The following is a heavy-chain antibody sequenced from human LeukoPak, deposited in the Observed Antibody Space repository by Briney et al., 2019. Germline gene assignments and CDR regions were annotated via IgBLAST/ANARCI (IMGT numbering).Heavy chain of an antibody. Sequence: GRSLRLSCAASGFTFDDYAMHWVRQAPGKGLEWVSGISWNSGSIGYADSVKGRFTISRDNAKNSLYLQVNSLRAEDTALYYCAKDIGPTEALLSYFDYWGQGTLVTVSS. D-gene: IGHD2-21*02. CDR3: AKDIGPTEALLSYFDY. CDR2: ISWNSGSI. V-gene: IGHV3-9*01. CDR1: GFTFDDYA. J-gene: IGHJ4*02.